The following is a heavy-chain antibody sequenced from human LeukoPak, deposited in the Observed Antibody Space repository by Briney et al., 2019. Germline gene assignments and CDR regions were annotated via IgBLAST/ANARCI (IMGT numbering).Heavy chain of an antibody. Sequence: SGGSLRLSCAASGFTFSSYSMNWVRQAPGKGLEWVSSISSSSSYIYYADSVKGRFTISRDNAKNSLYLQMNSLRAEDTAVHYCARDPGTTVTTNWGQGTLVTVSS. CDR3: ARDPGTTVTTN. V-gene: IGHV3-21*01. J-gene: IGHJ4*02. D-gene: IGHD4-17*01. CDR1: GFTFSSYS. CDR2: ISSSSSYI.